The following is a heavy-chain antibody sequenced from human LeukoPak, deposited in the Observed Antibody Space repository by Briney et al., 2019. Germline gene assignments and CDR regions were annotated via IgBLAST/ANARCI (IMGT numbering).Heavy chain of an antibody. D-gene: IGHD2-8*01. J-gene: IGHJ4*02. CDR3: ARTPSMADPGV. V-gene: IGHV3-11*06. Sequence: GGSLRLSCAASGFTFSDYYMSWVSQAPGKGLEWVSYISSSSSHTNYADSVKGRFTISRDNAKNSLYLQMNSLRAEDTAVYYCARTPSMADPGVWGQGTLVTVSS. CDR1: GFTFSDYY. CDR2: ISSSSSHT.